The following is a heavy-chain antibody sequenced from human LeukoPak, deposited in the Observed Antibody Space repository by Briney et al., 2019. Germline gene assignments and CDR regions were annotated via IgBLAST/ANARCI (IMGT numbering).Heavy chain of an antibody. CDR2: NNHSGST. CDR3: ARGRGILSGFDP. V-gene: IGHV4-34*01. CDR1: GGSFSGYY. Sequence: SETLSLTCAVYGGSFSGYYWSWIRQPPGKRLEWIGENNHSGSTNYNPSLKSRVTISVDTSKNQFSLKLSSVTAADTAVYYCARGRGILSGFDPWGQGTLVTVSS. J-gene: IGHJ5*02. D-gene: IGHD3-10*01.